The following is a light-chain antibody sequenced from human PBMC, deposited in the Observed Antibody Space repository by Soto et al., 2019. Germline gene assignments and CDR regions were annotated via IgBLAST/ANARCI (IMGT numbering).Light chain of an antibody. CDR2: GAS. CDR1: QSVSSSY. Sequence: EIVLTQSSGTLSLSPGKRATLACRASQSVSSSYLAWYQQKPGQAPRLLIYGASSRATGIPDRFSGSGSGTDFSLTISRLEPEDFAVYYCQQYGSSQSITFGQGTRLEIK. J-gene: IGKJ5*01. CDR3: QQYGSSQSIT. V-gene: IGKV3-20*01.